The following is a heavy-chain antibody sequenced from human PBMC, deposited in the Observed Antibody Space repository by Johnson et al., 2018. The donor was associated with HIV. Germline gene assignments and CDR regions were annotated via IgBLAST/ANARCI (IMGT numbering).Heavy chain of an antibody. CDR3: ASNLPYDSSGYYYSGRDAFDI. Sequence: VQLVESGGGVVQPGRSLRMSCVASGFTFSTYGMTWVRQAPGKGLVWVSRINSDGSSTSYADSVKGRFTISRDNAKNSLYLQMNSLRAEDTAVYYCASNLPYDSSGYYYSGRDAFDIWGQGTMVTVSS. V-gene: IGHV3-74*02. D-gene: IGHD3-22*01. CDR2: INSDGSST. J-gene: IGHJ3*02. CDR1: GFTFSTYG.